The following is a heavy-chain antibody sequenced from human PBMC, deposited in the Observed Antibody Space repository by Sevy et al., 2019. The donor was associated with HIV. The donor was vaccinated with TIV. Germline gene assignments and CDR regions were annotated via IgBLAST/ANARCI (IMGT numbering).Heavy chain of an antibody. CDR3: TRDDIYTHPWEFDW. Sequence: ASVKVSCKASGYTFTDYYMHWVRQAPGQGLEWMGWIDPNNGNSNSAQKFQGRLTLTSDMSISTAYMELSRLRSYDTAIYFCTRDDIYTHPWEFDWWSHGALVTVSS. CDR1: GYTFTDYY. J-gene: IGHJ4*01. V-gene: IGHV1-2*02. CDR2: IDPNNGNS. D-gene: IGHD1-26*01.